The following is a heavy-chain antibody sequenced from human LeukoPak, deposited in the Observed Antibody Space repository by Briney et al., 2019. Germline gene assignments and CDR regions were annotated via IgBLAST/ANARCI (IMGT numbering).Heavy chain of an antibody. V-gene: IGHV4-4*02. CDR2: IYHLGST. CDR3: ARTYCSNGVCYRFFDY. Sequence: SETLSLTCAVSGSSISISNWWSWVRQPPGKGLEWIGGIYHLGSTNYNPSLKSRVTTSVDKSKNQFSLKLTSVTAADTAVYYCARTYCSNGVCYRFFDYWGQGTLVTVSS. J-gene: IGHJ4*02. D-gene: IGHD2-8*01. CDR1: GSSISISNW.